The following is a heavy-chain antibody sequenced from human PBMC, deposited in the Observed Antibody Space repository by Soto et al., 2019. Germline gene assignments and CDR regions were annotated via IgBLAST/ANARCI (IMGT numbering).Heavy chain of an antibody. Sequence: ASVKVSCKASGYTFTGYYMHWVRQAPGQGLEWMGWINPNSGGTNYAQKFQGWVTMTRDTSISTAYMELSRLRSDDTAVYYCARGHTLLRYFDWSPAGPSMDVWGQGTTVTVSS. CDR1: GYTFTGYY. V-gene: IGHV1-2*04. D-gene: IGHD3-9*01. J-gene: IGHJ6*02. CDR3: ARGHTLLRYFDWSPAGPSMDV. CDR2: INPNSGGT.